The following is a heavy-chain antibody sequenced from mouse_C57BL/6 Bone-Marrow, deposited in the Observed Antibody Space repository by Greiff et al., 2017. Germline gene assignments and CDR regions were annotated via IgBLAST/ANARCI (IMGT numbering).Heavy chain of an antibody. V-gene: IGHV1-64*01. CDR3: ATPDYYGSSHVRWYFDV. CDR1: GYTFPSYW. D-gene: IGHD1-1*01. Sequence: QVQLQQPGAELVKPGASVKLSCKASGYTFPSYWMHWVKQRPGQGLEWIGMIHPNSGSTNYNEKFKSKATLTVDKSSSTAYMQLSSLTSEDSAVXYCATPDYYGSSHVRWYFDVWGTGTTVTVSS. J-gene: IGHJ1*03. CDR2: IHPNSGST.